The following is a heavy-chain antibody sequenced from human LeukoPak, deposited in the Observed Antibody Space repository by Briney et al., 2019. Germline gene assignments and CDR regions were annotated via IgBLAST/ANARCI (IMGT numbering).Heavy chain of an antibody. J-gene: IGHJ4*02. V-gene: IGHV3-48*02. CDR1: GFTFSSYS. Sequence: GGSLRLSCAASGFTFSSYSMNWVRHAPGKGLELVSYISSSSSTIYYAGSVKGRFTISRDNAKNSLYLQMNSLGDEDTAVYYCARDTYYYGSGSYGYWGQGTLVTVSS. D-gene: IGHD3-10*01. CDR2: ISSSSSTI. CDR3: ARDTYYYGSGSYGY.